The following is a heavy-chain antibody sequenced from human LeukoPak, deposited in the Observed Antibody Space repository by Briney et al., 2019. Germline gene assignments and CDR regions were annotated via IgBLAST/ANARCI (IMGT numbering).Heavy chain of an antibody. CDR1: GYTFTGSY. CDR2: ISAYNGNT. V-gene: IGHV1-18*04. Sequence: EASVKVSCKASGYTFTGSYIHWLRQAPGQGLEWMGWISAYNGNTNYAQKLQGRVTMTTDTSTSTAYMELRSLRSDDTAVYYCAREPNYYDFWSGPRRPMDVWGQGTTVTVSS. CDR3: AREPNYYDFWSGPRRPMDV. D-gene: IGHD3-3*01. J-gene: IGHJ6*02.